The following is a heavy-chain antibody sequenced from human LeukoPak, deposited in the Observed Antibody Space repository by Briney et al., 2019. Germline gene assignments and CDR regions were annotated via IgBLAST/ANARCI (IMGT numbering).Heavy chain of an antibody. CDR1: GGSISSYY. CDR2: IYYSGST. V-gene: IGHV4-59*08. Sequence: SETLSLTCTVSGGSISSYYWSWIRQPPGEGLEWVGYIYYSGSTNYNPSLKSRVTISVDTSNNQLSLRLSSVAAADTAMYYCARHSGDCSATNCNNWFDPWGQGTLVTVSS. D-gene: IGHD2-21*01. J-gene: IGHJ5*02. CDR3: ARHSGDCSATNCNNWFDP.